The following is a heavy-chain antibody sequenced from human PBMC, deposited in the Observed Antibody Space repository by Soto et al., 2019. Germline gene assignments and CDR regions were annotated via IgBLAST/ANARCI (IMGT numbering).Heavy chain of an antibody. CDR1: GGSFSGYY. Sequence: PSETLSLTCAVYGGSFSGYYWSWIRQPPGKGLEWIGEINHSGSTNYNPSLKSRVTISVDTSKNQFSLKLSSVTAADTAVYYCARSGYCSGGRCYGKTTIWFDPWGQGTLVTVSS. J-gene: IGHJ5*02. CDR3: ARSGYCSGGRCYGKTTIWFDP. D-gene: IGHD2-15*01. CDR2: INHSGST. V-gene: IGHV4-34*01.